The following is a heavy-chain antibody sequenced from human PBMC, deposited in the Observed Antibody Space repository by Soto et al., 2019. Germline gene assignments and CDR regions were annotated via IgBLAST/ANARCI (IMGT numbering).Heavy chain of an antibody. Sequence: QVQLVESGGGVVQPGRSLRLSCAASGFTFSSYAMHWVRQAPGKGLEWVAVISYDGSNKYYADSVKGRFTLSRDKSKNTLHLQMNSLRAEDTAVYYCAKGGGWYAFDIWGQGTMVTVSS. CDR2: ISYDGSNK. V-gene: IGHV3-30*18. CDR1: GFTFSSYA. CDR3: AKGGGWYAFDI. D-gene: IGHD6-19*01. J-gene: IGHJ3*02.